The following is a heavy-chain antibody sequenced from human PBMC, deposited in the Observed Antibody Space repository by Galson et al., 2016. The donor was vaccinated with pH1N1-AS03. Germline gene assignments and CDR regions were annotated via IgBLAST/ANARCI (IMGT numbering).Heavy chain of an antibody. CDR3: AKDRNDYRLHYFSGSDV. CDR1: AFPLRNYA. CDR2: LGSGGST. J-gene: IGHJ6*02. Sequence: SLRLSCAASAFPLRNYALRWVRQAPGKGLEWVSTLGSGGSTYYAESVKGRFTISRDYSKNTVDLQMNSLRAEDTAVYYCAKDRNDYRLHYFSGSDVWGQGTTVIVSS. V-gene: IGHV3-23*01. D-gene: IGHD1-1*01.